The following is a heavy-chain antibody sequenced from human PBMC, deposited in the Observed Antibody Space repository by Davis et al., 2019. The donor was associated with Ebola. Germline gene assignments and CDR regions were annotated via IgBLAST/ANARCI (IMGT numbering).Heavy chain of an antibody. CDR2: INSGGSA. D-gene: IGHD5-12*01. V-gene: IGHV4-34*01. Sequence: MPSETLSLTCSVNDESFTTYFWTWVRQPPGQGLEWIGEINSGGSANYGPSFKGRATISIDTSKNQFSLNLTSVTAADTAVYFCARGYGSIDFWGQGVLVTVSS. CDR1: DESFTTYF. J-gene: IGHJ4*02. CDR3: ARGYGSIDF.